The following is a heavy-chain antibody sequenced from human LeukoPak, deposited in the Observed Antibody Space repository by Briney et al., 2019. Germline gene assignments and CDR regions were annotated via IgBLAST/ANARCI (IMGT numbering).Heavy chain of an antibody. J-gene: IGHJ4*02. CDR1: EFTFTTYG. CDR2: IYYDGSNI. CDR3: ARDWKTNSFDY. D-gene: IGHD1-1*01. Sequence: PGGSLRLSCAASEFTFTTYGVHWVRQAPGKGLEWVAFIYYDGSNIYYTDYVKGRFTISRDISKNTLYLQMDSLRAEDTAIYYCARDWKTNSFDYWGQGTLVTVSS. V-gene: IGHV3-33*01.